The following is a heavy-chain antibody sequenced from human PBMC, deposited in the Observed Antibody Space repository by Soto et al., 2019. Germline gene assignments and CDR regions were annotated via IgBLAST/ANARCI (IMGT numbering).Heavy chain of an antibody. CDR2: IHTTEST. Sequence: SETLSLTCTVSGGSISSYYWSWIRQPAGKGMEWIGRIHTTESTNYNPSLKSRVTMSIDTSDNQFSLKLSSLTAADTAVYYCARALSSAAGLYFDYWGQGTLVTVSS. V-gene: IGHV4-4*07. D-gene: IGHD6-13*01. CDR3: ARALSSAAGLYFDY. CDR1: GGSISSYY. J-gene: IGHJ4*02.